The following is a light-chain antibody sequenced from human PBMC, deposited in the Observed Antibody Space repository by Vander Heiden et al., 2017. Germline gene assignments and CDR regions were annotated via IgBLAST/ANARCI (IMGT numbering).Light chain of an antibody. V-gene: IGKV1-39*01. Sequence: QLTQSPSSLSASVGDRVTITCRASQTISKYLNWYQQRPGKAPQLLISVASNLERGVPSRFSGSGSGTDFTLTICGLQPEDCATYYCQQYFAFLWTFGQGTRVEIK. CDR2: VAS. CDR3: QQYFAFLWT. CDR1: QTISKY. J-gene: IGKJ1*01.